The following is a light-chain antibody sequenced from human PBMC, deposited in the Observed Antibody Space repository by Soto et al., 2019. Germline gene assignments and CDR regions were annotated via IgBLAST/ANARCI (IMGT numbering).Light chain of an antibody. V-gene: IGLV2-14*01. CDR3: SSYTPSSTSA. J-gene: IGLJ1*01. CDR1: SSDVGGYNY. CDR2: DVS. Sequence: SVLTQPASGSGSPGQSIAISCTGTSSDVGGYNYVSWYQQRPGKAPKLMIFDVSNRPSGVSNRFSGSKSGNTASLTISGLQAEDEADYYCSSYTPSSTSAFGPGTKVTI.